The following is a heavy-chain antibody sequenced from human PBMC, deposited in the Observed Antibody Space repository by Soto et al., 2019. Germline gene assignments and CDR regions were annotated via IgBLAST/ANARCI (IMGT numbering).Heavy chain of an antibody. CDR1: GDSISSGAYF. CDR3: ARVHCNDALWTVPACFDP. J-gene: IGHJ5*02. V-gene: IGHV4-31*01. Sequence: QVQLQESGPGLVQPSQTLSLTCSVTGDSISSGAYFWSWLRHLPGKSLEWLGSISHRGTTLLRTSLRNELSMSMDTSQNRFSLKLTSVSVADTAAYYSARVHCNDALWTVPACFDPWGRGTQVTFSS. D-gene: IGHD2-15*01. CDR2: ISHRGTT.